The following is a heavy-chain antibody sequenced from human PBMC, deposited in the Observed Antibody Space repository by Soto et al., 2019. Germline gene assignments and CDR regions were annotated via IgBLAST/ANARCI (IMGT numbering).Heavy chain of an antibody. CDR2: ISHDGSNK. J-gene: IGHJ6*02. CDR1: GFTFSSCA. Sequence: PGGSLRLSCAASGFTFSSCAMGWVRQAPGKGLEWVSVISHDGSNKYYADSVKGRFTISRDNSKNTLYLQMNSLRAEDTAVYYCASDTIAAAGPAPDYYGMDVWGQGTTVTVSS. CDR3: ASDTIAAAGPAPDYYGMDV. V-gene: IGHV3-33*08. D-gene: IGHD6-13*01.